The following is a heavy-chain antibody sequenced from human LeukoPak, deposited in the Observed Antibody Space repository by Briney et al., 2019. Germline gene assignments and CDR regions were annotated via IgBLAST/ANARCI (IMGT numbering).Heavy chain of an antibody. CDR3: AKDPHYFGSGSYYDYFDY. CDR2: IRYDGNNK. J-gene: IGHJ4*02. V-gene: IGHV3-30*02. D-gene: IGHD3-10*01. Sequence: GGSLRLSCAASGFTFSNYGMHWVRQAPGKGLEWVAFIRYDGNNKYYANSVKGRFTISRDNSKITLCLQMNSLRDEDTAVYYCAKDPHYFGSGSYYDYFDYWGQGTLVTVSS. CDR1: GFTFSNYG.